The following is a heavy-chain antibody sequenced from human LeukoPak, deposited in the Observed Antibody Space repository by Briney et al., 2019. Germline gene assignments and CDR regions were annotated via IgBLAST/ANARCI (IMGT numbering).Heavy chain of an antibody. CDR2: FYYSGST. CDR1: GGSISSGGYY. Sequence: PSETLSLTCTVSGGSISSGGYYWSWIRQHPGKGLEWIGYFYYSGSTYYNPSLKSRVTISVDTSKNQFSLKLSSVTAADTAVYYCARDGVWRDCSSTSCYTVALGIDIWGQGTMVTVSS. CDR3: ARDGVWRDCSSTSCYTVALGIDI. D-gene: IGHD2-2*02. V-gene: IGHV4-31*03. J-gene: IGHJ3*02.